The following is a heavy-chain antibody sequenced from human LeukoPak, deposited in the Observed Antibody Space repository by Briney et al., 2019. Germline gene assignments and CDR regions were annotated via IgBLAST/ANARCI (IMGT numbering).Heavy chain of an antibody. V-gene: IGHV4-39*07. Sequence: TSETLSLTCTVSGGSISSSSYYWGWIRQPPGKELEWIGSIYYSGSTYYNPSLKSRVTISVDTSKNQFSLKLSSVTAADTAVYYCARDGDSSGYHLFDYWGQGTLVTVSS. D-gene: IGHD3-22*01. CDR1: GGSISSSSYY. CDR2: IYYSGST. J-gene: IGHJ4*02. CDR3: ARDGDSSGYHLFDY.